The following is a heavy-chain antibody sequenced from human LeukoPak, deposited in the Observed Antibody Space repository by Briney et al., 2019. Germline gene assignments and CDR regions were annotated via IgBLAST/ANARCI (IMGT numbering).Heavy chain of an antibody. V-gene: IGHV4-59*01. CDR2: IYYSGST. CDR3: ARGYSYGQRWFDP. J-gene: IGHJ5*02. CDR1: GGSISSYY. D-gene: IGHD5-18*01. Sequence: SETLSLTCTVSGGSISSYYWSWIRQPPGKGLEWIGYIYYSGSTNYNPSLKSRVTISVDTSKNQFSLKLSSVTAADTAVHYCARGYSYGQRWFDPWGQGTLVTVSS.